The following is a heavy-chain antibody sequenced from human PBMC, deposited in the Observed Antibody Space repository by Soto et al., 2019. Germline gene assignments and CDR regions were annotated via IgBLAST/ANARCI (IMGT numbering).Heavy chain of an antibody. CDR1: GFTIVSQY. D-gene: IGHD2-15*01. V-gene: IGHV3-66*01. J-gene: IGHJ6*04. CDR3: ARDDVLCDGSRCDGVALDV. CDR2: IQSGGPT. Sequence: CGASGFTIVSQYMRRVSQKQGKGLEWVSLIQSGGPTYYADSVKGRFTISRDTSENALHLQMDSLRAEDTAVYYCARDDVLCDGSRCDGVALDVWGKGTTVTVSS.